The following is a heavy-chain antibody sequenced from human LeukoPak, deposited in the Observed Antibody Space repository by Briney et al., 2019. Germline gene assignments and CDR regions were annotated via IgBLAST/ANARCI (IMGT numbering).Heavy chain of an antibody. CDR1: GSRFTSYW. CDR2: IYPGDSDT. CDR3: ARHGDRYCSSTSCDWFDP. V-gene: IGHV5-51*01. Sequence: GASLQISCQGSGSRFTSYWIGWVRQLPGKGLEWMGIIYPGDSDTRYSPSFQGQVTISADKSISTAYLQWSSLKASDTAMYYCARHGDRYCSSTSCDWFDPWGQGTLVTVPS. J-gene: IGHJ5*02. D-gene: IGHD2-2*01.